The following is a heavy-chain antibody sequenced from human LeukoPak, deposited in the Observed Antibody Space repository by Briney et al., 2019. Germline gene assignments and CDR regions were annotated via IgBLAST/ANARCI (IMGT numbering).Heavy chain of an antibody. D-gene: IGHD3-10*01. Sequence: PGGSLRLSCAASGFTFSSYAMSWVRQAPGKGLEWVSGISGSGGSTYHADSVKGRFTISRDNSKNTLYLQMNSLRAEDTAVYYCAREYGSGMDYFDPWGQGTLVTVSS. CDR2: ISGSGGST. J-gene: IGHJ5*02. CDR1: GFTFSSYA. V-gene: IGHV3-23*01. CDR3: AREYGSGMDYFDP.